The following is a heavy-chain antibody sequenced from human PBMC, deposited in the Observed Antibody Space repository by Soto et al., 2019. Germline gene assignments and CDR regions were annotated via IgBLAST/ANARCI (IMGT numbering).Heavy chain of an antibody. CDR2: IWSDGTNK. Sequence: QGQLVESGGGVVQPGKSLRLSCRASGFTFSSYGMYWFRQNPGKGLEWVAVIWSDGTNKDIADSVKGRFIISRDNPKSTLYLEMNTLGVEDTGVYYCAISLASYGDLDLWGRGTLVTVSS. V-gene: IGHV3-33*01. CDR3: AISLASYGDLDL. J-gene: IGHJ5*02. CDR1: GFTFSSYG. D-gene: IGHD5-18*01.